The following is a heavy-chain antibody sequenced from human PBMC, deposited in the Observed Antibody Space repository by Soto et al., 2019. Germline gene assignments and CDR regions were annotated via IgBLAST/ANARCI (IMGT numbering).Heavy chain of an antibody. CDR1: GFIFSDYW. J-gene: IGHJ4*02. CDR3: ASPLRDYGVVTT. V-gene: IGHV3-7*05. D-gene: IGHD4-17*01. Sequence: GGSLRLSCAASGFIFSDYWMSWARQAPGKGLEWVATIKQDGSEKYYVDSVKGRFTISRDNAMNSVYLQMNTLSAEDTAVYYCASPLRDYGVVTTWGQGTLVTVSS. CDR2: IKQDGSEK.